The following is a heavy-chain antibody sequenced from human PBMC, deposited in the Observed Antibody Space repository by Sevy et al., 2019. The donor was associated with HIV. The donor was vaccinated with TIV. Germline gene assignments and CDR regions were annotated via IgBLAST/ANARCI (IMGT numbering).Heavy chain of an antibody. CDR1: GFSFSSYG. D-gene: IGHD4-17*01. CDR2: IWYDGSNE. Sequence: GGSLRLSCAASGFSFSSYGMHWVRQAPGKGLEWVAVIWYDGSNENYGDSVKGRFTVSRDNSGNTLYLQMNGLRVEDTGIYYCVTTYGDGNYWGQGTLVTVSS. V-gene: IGHV3-33*01. CDR3: VTTYGDGNY. J-gene: IGHJ4*02.